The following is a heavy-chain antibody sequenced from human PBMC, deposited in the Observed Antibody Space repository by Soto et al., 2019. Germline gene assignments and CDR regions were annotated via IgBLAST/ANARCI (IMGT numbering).Heavy chain of an antibody. CDR2: ISGGGGST. Sequence: EVQLLESGGGLVQPGGSLRLSCAASGFIFSSYAMTWVRQAPGKGLEWVSAISGGGGSTYYADSVKGRFTISRDNPKNTLNLQRNSLRAEDTAVYYCAKTVEMATIRPFDYWGQGTVVTVSS. CDR1: GFIFSSYA. J-gene: IGHJ4*02. D-gene: IGHD5-12*01. V-gene: IGHV3-23*01. CDR3: AKTVEMATIRPFDY.